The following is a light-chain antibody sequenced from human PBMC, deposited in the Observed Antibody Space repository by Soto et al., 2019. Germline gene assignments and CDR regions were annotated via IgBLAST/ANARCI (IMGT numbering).Light chain of an antibody. CDR3: QQYDVYST. CDR2: KAS. CDR1: QSISSW. Sequence: DIQMTQSPSTLSASVGGTVIITCRASQSISSWLAWYQQKPGMAPKLLIYKASTLQSGVPSRFSGSGYGTEFTLTINRLQPDDSATYYCQQYDVYSTFGQGTKVDIK. V-gene: IGKV1-5*03. J-gene: IGKJ1*01.